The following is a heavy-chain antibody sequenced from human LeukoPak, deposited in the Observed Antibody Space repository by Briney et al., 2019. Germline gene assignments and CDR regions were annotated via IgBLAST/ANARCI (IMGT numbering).Heavy chain of an antibody. CDR3: AREDTDTSGDY. J-gene: IGHJ4*02. D-gene: IGHD3-10*01. V-gene: IGHV1-69*05. Sequence: GASVKVSCKASGYTFTSYGISWVRQAPGQGLEWMGRIIPIFGTANYAQKFQGRVTITTDESTSTAYMELSSLRSEDTAVYYCAREDTDTSGDYWGQGTLVTVSS. CDR2: IIPIFGTA. CDR1: GYTFTSYG.